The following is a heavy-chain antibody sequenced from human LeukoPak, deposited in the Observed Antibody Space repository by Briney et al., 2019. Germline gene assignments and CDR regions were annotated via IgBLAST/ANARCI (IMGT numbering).Heavy chain of an antibody. CDR2: ISYDGSNK. D-gene: IGHD1-26*01. CDR3: AKVLGGARENYYYYGMDV. CDR1: GFTFSSYG. J-gene: IGHJ6*02. V-gene: IGHV3-30*18. Sequence: GGSLRLSCAASGFTFSSYGMHWVRQAPGKGLEWVAVISYDGSNKYYADSVEGRFTISRDNSKNTLYLQMNSLRAEDTAVYYCAKVLGGARENYYYYGMDVWGQGTTVTVSS.